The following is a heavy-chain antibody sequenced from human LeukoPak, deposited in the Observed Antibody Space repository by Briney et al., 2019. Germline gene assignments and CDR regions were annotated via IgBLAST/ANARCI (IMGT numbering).Heavy chain of an antibody. J-gene: IGHJ4*02. CDR2: INHSGST. Sequence: PSETLSLTCAVYGGSFSGHYWSWIRQPPGKGLEWIGEINHSGSTNYNPSLKSRVTISVDTSKNQFSLKLSSVTAADTAVYYCARAVTAGFDYWGQGTLVTVSS. CDR3: ARAVTAGFDY. V-gene: IGHV4-34*01. D-gene: IGHD2-21*02. CDR1: GGSFSGHY.